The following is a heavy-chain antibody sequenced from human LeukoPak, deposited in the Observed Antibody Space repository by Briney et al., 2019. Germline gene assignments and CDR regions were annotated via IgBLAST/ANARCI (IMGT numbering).Heavy chain of an antibody. Sequence: GGSLRLSCAASGFTVSSNYMSWVRQAPGKGLEWVAVIWYDGSNKYYADSVKGRFTISRDNSKNTLYLQMNSLRAEDTAVYYCATAALWFGAAKLDDAFDIWGQGTMVTVSS. CDR2: IWYDGSNK. D-gene: IGHD3-10*01. V-gene: IGHV3-33*08. J-gene: IGHJ3*02. CDR3: ATAALWFGAAKLDDAFDI. CDR1: GFTVSSNY.